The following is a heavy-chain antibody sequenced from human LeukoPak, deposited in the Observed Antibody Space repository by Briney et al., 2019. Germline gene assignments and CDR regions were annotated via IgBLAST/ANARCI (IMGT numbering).Heavy chain of an antibody. J-gene: IGHJ4*02. CDR2: INHSGST. D-gene: IGHD2-15*01. CDR3: ARGGVDGIVVVVAATPFDY. Sequence: SETLSLTCAVYGGSFSGYYWSWIRQPPGKGLEWIGEINHSGSTNYNPSLKSRVTISVDTSKNQFSLKLSSVTAADTAVYYCARGGVDGIVVVVAATPFDYWGQGTLVTVSS. CDR1: GGSFSGYY. V-gene: IGHV4-34*01.